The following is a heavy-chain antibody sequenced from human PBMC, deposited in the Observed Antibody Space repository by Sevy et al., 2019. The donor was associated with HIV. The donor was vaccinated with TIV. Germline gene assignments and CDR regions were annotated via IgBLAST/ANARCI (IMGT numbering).Heavy chain of an antibody. CDR2: INSDGSST. CDR3: SRGLYYYDMRGHQEPGDY. J-gene: IGHJ4*02. Sequence: GGSLRLSCAAXGITLTPYWMHWVRQVPGKGLVWVSRINSDGSSTSYAESVKGRFTISRDNGKNTLYLQMKSLRVEDTAVYFCSRGLYYYDMRGHQEPGDYWGQGVLVTVSS. V-gene: IGHV3-74*01. CDR1: GITLTPYW. D-gene: IGHD3-22*01.